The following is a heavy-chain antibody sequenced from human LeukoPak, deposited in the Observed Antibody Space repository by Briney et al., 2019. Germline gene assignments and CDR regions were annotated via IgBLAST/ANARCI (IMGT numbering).Heavy chain of an antibody. D-gene: IGHD4-23*01. J-gene: IGHJ3*01. CDR1: GFTFRSYG. CDR2: ISYDGSNK. V-gene: IGHV3-30*18. Sequence: PGRSLRLSCAASGFTFRSYGMHWVRQAPGKGLEWVAVISYDGSNKYFPDSVKGRFTISRDNSKNTLYLQMNSLRAEDTAVYYCAKDYLGNSNAFDVWGQGTMVTVSS. CDR3: AKDYLGNSNAFDV.